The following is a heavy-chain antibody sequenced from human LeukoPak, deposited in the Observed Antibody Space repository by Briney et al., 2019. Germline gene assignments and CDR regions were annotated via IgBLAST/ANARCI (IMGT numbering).Heavy chain of an antibody. Sequence: PGGSLRLSCAASEFSVGSNYMTWVRQAPGKGLEWVSLIYSGGSTYYADSVKGRFTISRDNSKNTLYLQMNSLRAEDTYVYHCARGPSGYHNTGGQGTLVTVSS. J-gene: IGHJ4*02. CDR3: ARGPSGYHNT. V-gene: IGHV3-66*01. CDR2: IYSGGST. D-gene: IGHD5-12*01. CDR1: EFSVGSNY.